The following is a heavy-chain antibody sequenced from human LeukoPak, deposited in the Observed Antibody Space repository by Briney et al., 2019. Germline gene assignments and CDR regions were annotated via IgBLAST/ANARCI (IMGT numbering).Heavy chain of an antibody. Sequence: SETLSLTCTVSGGSISSGDYYWSWIRQPPGKGLEWIGYIYYSGSTYYNPSLKSRATISVDTSKNQFSLKLSSVTAADTAVYYCARVGGIAAAGTFPFDYWGQGTLVTVSS. CDR1: GGSISSGDYY. CDR2: IYYSGST. V-gene: IGHV4-30-4*01. CDR3: ARVGGIAAAGTFPFDY. J-gene: IGHJ4*02. D-gene: IGHD6-13*01.